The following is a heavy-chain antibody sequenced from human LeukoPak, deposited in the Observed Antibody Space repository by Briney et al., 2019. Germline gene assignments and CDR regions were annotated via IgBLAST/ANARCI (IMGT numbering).Heavy chain of an antibody. CDR1: GFTFSSYA. CDR3: ARDSREEAIFERYYYYMDV. CDR2: ISSNGGST. Sequence: GGSLRLSCAASGFTFSSYAMHWVRQAPGKGLEYVSAISSNGGSTYYANSVKRRFTISKDNSKNTLYLQMGSLRAEDMAVYYCARDSREEAIFERYYYYMDVWGKGTTVTVSS. V-gene: IGHV3-64*01. J-gene: IGHJ6*03. D-gene: IGHD2-2*02.